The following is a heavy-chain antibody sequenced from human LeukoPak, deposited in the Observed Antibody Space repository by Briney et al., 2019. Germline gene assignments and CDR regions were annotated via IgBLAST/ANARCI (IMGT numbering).Heavy chain of an antibody. Sequence: GESLKISCKGSGYSFTSYWIGWVRQMPGKGLEWMGIIYPGDSDTRYSPSFQGQVTISADKSISTAYLQWSSLKASDTAMYYCARLSYGSGRSGFFDYWGQGTLVTVSS. CDR3: ARLSYGSGRSGFFDY. J-gene: IGHJ4*02. D-gene: IGHD3-10*01. V-gene: IGHV5-51*01. CDR2: IYPGDSDT. CDR1: GYSFTSYW.